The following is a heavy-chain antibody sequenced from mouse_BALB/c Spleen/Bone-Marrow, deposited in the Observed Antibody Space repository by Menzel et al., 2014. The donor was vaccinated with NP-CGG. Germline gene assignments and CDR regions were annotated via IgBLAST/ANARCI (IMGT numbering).Heavy chain of an antibody. CDR1: GYSITSGYY. CDR2: ISYDGSN. J-gene: IGHJ2*01. Sequence: EVKLQESGPGLVKPSQSLSLTCSVTGYSITSGYYWNWIRQFPGNKLEWMGYISYDGSNNYNPSLKNRISITRDTSKNQFFLKLNSVTTEDTATYYCARGNYVDYWGQGTTLTVSP. V-gene: IGHV3-6*02. CDR3: ARGNYVDY.